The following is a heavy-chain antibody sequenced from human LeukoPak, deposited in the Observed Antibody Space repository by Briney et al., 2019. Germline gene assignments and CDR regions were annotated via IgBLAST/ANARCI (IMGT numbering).Heavy chain of an antibody. CDR1: GGSFSGYY. CDR2: INHSGST. V-gene: IGHV4-34*01. CDR3: ARGRRYSSSWSPGFQQ. D-gene: IGHD6-13*01. J-gene: IGHJ1*01. Sequence: SETLSLTCAVYGGSFSGYYWSWIRQPPGKGLEWIGEINHSGSTNYNPSLKSRVTISVDTSKNQFSLKLSSVTAADTAVYYCARGRRYSSSWSPGFQQSGQGTLVTVSS.